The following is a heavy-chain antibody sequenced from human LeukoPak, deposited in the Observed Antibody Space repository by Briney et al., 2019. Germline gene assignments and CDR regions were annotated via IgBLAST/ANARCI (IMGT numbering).Heavy chain of an antibody. CDR2: IRYDGSNK. D-gene: IGHD3-10*01. CDR3: ARHVWFGEHNGHENWFDP. V-gene: IGHV3-30*02. CDR1: GFTFSSYG. J-gene: IGHJ5*02. Sequence: GGSLRLSCAASGFTFSSYGMHWVRQAPGKGLEWVAFIRYDGSNKYYADSVKGRFTISRDNSKNTLYLQMNSLTAEDTAVYYCARHVWFGEHNGHENWFDPWGQGTLVIVSS.